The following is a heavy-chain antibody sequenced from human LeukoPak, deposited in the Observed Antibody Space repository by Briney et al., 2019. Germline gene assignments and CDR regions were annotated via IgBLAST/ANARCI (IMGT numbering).Heavy chain of an antibody. J-gene: IGHJ4*02. D-gene: IGHD3-22*01. CDR3: ARVEEPASYYYDSSAPWYY. Sequence: ASVKVSCKASGYTFTSYGISWVRQAPGQGLEWMGWISAYNGNTNYAQKLQGRVTMTTDTSTSTAYMELRSLRSDDTAVYYCARVEEPASYYYDSSAPWYYWGQGTLVTVSS. CDR1: GYTFTSYG. V-gene: IGHV1-18*01. CDR2: ISAYNGNT.